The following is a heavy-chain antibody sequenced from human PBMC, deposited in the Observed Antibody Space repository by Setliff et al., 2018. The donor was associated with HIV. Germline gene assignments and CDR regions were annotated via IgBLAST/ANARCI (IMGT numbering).Heavy chain of an antibody. Sequence: PGESLKISCTGSGYKFTNYWIGWVRQMPGKGLQYMGIIYPGDSDTRYSPSFQGQVTISADVSLNTVFLQWTSLKTSDSAVYYCATRGLSGAGSPTEHWGQGTLVTVSS. CDR2: IYPGDSDT. CDR3: ATRGLSGAGSPTEH. J-gene: IGHJ4*02. D-gene: IGHD3-10*01. V-gene: IGHV5-51*01. CDR1: GYKFTNYW.